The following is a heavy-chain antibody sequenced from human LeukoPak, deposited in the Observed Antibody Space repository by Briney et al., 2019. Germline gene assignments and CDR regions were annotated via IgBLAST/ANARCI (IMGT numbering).Heavy chain of an antibody. Sequence: ASVKVSCKASGYTFTSYYMHWVRQAPGQGLEWMGIINPSGGSTSYAQKFQGRVTMTRDMSTSTVYMELSSLRCEDTAVYYCARGFLGYCSGGSCYLTDYWGQGTLVTVSS. CDR1: GYTFTSYY. CDR2: INPSGGST. D-gene: IGHD2-15*01. V-gene: IGHV1-46*01. CDR3: ARGFLGYCSGGSCYLTDY. J-gene: IGHJ4*02.